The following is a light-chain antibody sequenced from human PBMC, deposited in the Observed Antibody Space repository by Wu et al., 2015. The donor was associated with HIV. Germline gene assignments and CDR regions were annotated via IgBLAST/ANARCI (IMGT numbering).Light chain of an antibody. Sequence: GDRVTITCRTSQDISNSLAWLQHETRESPYTPGLCCIQIGNGVPSRFSGSGSGTDYTLTISSLQPEDFASYYCQQYYRIPYTFGQGTKLEIK. J-gene: IGKJ2*01. V-gene: IGKV1-NL1*01. CDR1: QDISNS. CDR3: QQYYRIPYT. CDR2: CI.